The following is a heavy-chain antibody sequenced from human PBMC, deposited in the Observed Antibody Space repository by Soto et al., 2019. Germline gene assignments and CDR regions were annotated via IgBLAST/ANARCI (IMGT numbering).Heavy chain of an antibody. CDR3: ARERSVCSFFDY. V-gene: IGHV3-33*01. CDR1: GFTFSSYG. J-gene: IGHJ4*02. CDR2: IWYDGSNK. Sequence: QVQLVESGGGVVQPGRSLRLSCAASGFTFSSYGMHWVRQAPGKGLEWVAVIWYDGSNKYYADSVKGRCTISRDNSKNTLYLHMNSLRAEDTAVYYCARERSVCSFFDYWGQGTLVTVSS. D-gene: IGHD2-15*01.